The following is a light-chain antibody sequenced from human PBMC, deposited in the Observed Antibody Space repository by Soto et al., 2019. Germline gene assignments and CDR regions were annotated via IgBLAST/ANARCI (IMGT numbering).Light chain of an antibody. V-gene: IGLV1-51*01. CDR1: SSNIGNNY. Sequence: QSALTQPPSVSAAPGQKVTISCSGSSSNIGNNYVSWYQQLPGTAPKLLIYDNNKRPSGIPDRFSGSKSGTSATLGITGLQTGDEADYYCGTCDSSLSAGGVFVTGTKVTVL. CDR3: GTCDSSLSAGGV. J-gene: IGLJ1*01. CDR2: DNN.